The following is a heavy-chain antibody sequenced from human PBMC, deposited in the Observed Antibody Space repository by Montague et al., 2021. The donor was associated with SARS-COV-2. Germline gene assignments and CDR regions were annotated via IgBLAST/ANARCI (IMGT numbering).Heavy chain of an antibody. CDR3: ASWISGVAGTDY. V-gene: IGHV3-74*01. CDR2: INIDGSGT. Sequence: SLRLSLSASGFIFSNYWMHWVRQAPGKGLVWVSRINIDGSGTTYADSVKGRFTISRDNAKNTLYLQMNSLRAEDTAVYYCASWISGVAGTDYWGQGTLVTVSS. J-gene: IGHJ4*02. D-gene: IGHD6-19*01. CDR1: GFIFSNYW.